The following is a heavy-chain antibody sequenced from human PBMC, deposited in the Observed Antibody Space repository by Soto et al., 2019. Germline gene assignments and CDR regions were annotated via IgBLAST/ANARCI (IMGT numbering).Heavy chain of an antibody. CDR1: GFTFSSYG. J-gene: IGHJ4*02. CDR3: AKGDDGLRYFDY. CDR2: ISYDGSNK. V-gene: IGHV3-30*18. D-gene: IGHD5-12*01. Sequence: VGSLRLSCAASGFTFSSYGMHWVRQAPGKGLEWVAVISYDGSNKYYADSVKGRFTISRDNSKNTLYLQMNSLRAEDTAVYYCAKGDDGLRYFDYWGQGTLVTVSS.